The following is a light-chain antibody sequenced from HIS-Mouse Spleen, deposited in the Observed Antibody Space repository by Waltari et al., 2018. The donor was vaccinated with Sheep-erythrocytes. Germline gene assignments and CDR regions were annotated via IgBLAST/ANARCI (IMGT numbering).Light chain of an antibody. J-gene: IGKJ1*01. Sequence: AIQMTQSPSSLSAFVGDRVTITCRARQGIRNDLGWYQQKPGKAPKLLIYAASSLQSGVPSRFSGSGSGTDFTLTISSLQPEDFATYYCLQDYNYPWTFGQGTKVEIK. CDR1: QGIRND. V-gene: IGKV1-6*01. CDR2: AAS. CDR3: LQDYNYPWT.